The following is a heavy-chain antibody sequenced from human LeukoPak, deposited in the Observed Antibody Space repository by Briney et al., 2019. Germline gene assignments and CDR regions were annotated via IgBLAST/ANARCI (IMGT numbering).Heavy chain of an antibody. V-gene: IGHV3-48*01. CDR3: AKDQWGGYNYYYYYYYGMDV. J-gene: IGHJ6*02. Sequence: GGSLRLSCAASRFTFSNYGVNWVRQAPGKGLEWVSYINSRSSTIYYADSVKGRFTISRDNSKNTLYLQMNSLRAEDTAVYYCAKDQWGGYNYYYYYYYGMDVWGQGTTVTVSS. CDR2: INSRSSTI. D-gene: IGHD5-24*01. CDR1: RFTFSNYG.